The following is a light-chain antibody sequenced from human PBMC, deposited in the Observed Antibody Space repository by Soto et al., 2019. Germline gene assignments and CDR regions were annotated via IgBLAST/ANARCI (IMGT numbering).Light chain of an antibody. V-gene: IGLV4-69*01. Sequence: QPVLTQSPSASASLGASVKLTCTLNSGHSSYAIAWHQQEPEKGPRYLMKITSDGSHSKGDGIPDRFSGSSSGAERYLTISSLQSEDEADYYCQTWGTDIHVVFGGGTKVTVL. J-gene: IGLJ2*01. CDR3: QTWGTDIHVV. CDR1: SGHSSYA. CDR2: ITSDGSH.